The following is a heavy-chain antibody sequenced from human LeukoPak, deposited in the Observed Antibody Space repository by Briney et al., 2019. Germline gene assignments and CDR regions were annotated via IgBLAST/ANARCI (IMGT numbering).Heavy chain of an antibody. V-gene: IGHV3-23*01. CDR1: GFTFSSYA. J-gene: IGHJ4*02. CDR3: AKDGVRVVTLGFDY. D-gene: IGHD4-23*01. Sequence: PGGSLRLSCAASGFTFSSYAMSWVRQAPGKGLEWGSAISGSGGSTYYADSVKGRFTISRDNSKNTLYLQMNSLRAEDTAVYYCAKDGVRVVTLGFDYWGQGTLVTVSS. CDR2: ISGSGGST.